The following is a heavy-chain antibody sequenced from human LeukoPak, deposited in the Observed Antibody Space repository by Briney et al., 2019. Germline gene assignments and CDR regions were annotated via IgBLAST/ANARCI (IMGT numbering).Heavy chain of an antibody. D-gene: IGHD6-6*01. V-gene: IGHV3-64D*06. Sequence: GGSLRLSCSASGFTFSSYAMHWVRQAPGKGLENVSAISSNGGSTYYADSVKGRFTISRDNSKKTLYLQMSSLRAEDTAVYYCVKDRVSVSSSGYFDYWGQGTLVTVSS. CDR3: VKDRVSVSSSGYFDY. CDR1: GFTFSSYA. J-gene: IGHJ4*02. CDR2: ISSNGGST.